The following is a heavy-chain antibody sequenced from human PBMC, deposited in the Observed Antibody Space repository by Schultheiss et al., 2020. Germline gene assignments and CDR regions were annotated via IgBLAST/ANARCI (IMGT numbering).Heavy chain of an antibody. Sequence: GGSLRLSCTASGFTFGDYAMSWVRQAPGKGLEWVGFIRSKAYGGTTEYAASVKGRFTISRDDSKSIAYLQMNSLKTEDTAVYYCTRDPKDTAMVPDYYYGMDVWGQGTTVTVSS. CDR1: GFTFGDYA. CDR3: TRDPKDTAMVPDYYYGMDV. V-gene: IGHV3-49*04. J-gene: IGHJ6*02. CDR2: IRSKAYGGTT. D-gene: IGHD5-18*01.